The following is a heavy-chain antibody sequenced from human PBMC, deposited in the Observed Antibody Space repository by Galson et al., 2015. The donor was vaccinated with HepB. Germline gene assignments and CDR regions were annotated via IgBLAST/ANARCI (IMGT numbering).Heavy chain of an antibody. CDR3: AKDDSRTYMDV. Sequence: SLRLSCAASGFSFSSYAMHWVRQPPGKGLEWVAHILYDGETKYYGDSVRGRFTTSRDNSMLYLQMNSLRSEDTAVYFCAKDDSRTYMDVWGRGTTVIVSS. CDR1: GFSFSSYA. V-gene: IGHV3-30*18. J-gene: IGHJ6*03. CDR2: ILYDGETK.